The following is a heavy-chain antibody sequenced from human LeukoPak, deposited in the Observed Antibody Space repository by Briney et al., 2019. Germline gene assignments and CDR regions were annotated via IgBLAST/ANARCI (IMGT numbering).Heavy chain of an antibody. D-gene: IGHD3-10*01. CDR1: GGSISSYY. CDR3: ARLSRGAFDI. Sequence: SETLSLTCTVSGGSISSYYWSWVRQPPGKGLEWIGYIYYSGSTNYNPSLKSRVTISVDTSKNQFSLKLSSVTAADTAVYYCARLSRGAFDIWGQGTMVTVSS. V-gene: IGHV4-59*12. J-gene: IGHJ3*02. CDR2: IYYSGST.